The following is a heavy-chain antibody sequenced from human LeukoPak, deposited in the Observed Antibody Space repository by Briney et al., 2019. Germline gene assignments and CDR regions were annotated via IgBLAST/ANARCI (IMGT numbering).Heavy chain of an antibody. CDR3: ALLPYGSGSYNRAFDI. CDR2: ISGSGGST. CDR1: GFTLSSYA. J-gene: IGHJ3*02. Sequence: AGGSLRLSCAASGFTLSSYAMSWVRQAPGKGLGWVSAISGSGGSTYYADSVNGRFTIPRDNSKNTLYLQMNSLRAEDTAVYYCALLPYGSGSYNRAFDIWGQGTMVTVSS. V-gene: IGHV3-23*01. D-gene: IGHD3-10*01.